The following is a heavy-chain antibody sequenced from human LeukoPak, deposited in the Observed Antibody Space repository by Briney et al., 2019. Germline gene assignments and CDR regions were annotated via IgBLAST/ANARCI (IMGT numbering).Heavy chain of an antibody. J-gene: IGHJ4*02. D-gene: IGHD3-9*01. Sequence: ASVKVSCKASGYTFTSYAMNWVRQAPGQGLEWMGWINTNTGNPTYAQGFTGRFVFSLDTSVSTAYLQISSLKAEDTAVYYCARGGDMVRYFDWLPFDYWGQGTLVTVSS. CDR2: INTNTGNP. V-gene: IGHV7-4-1*02. CDR1: GYTFTSYA. CDR3: ARGGDMVRYFDWLPFDY.